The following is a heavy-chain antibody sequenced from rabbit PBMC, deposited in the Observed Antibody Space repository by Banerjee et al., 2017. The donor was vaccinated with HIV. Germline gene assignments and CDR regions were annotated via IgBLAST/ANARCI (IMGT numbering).Heavy chain of an antibody. J-gene: IGHJ4*01. Sequence: EESGGDLVKPEGSLTLTCTASGLSFSSSYWICWVRQAPGKGLEWIACIYTGSGNTYYANWAKGRFTISKTSSTTVTLQMTSLTAADTATYFCARAGSGYRQFDLWGPGTLVTVS. CDR3: ARAGSGYRQFDL. V-gene: IGHV1S45*01. CDR2: IYTGSGNT. CDR1: GLSFSSSYW. D-gene: IGHD8-1*01.